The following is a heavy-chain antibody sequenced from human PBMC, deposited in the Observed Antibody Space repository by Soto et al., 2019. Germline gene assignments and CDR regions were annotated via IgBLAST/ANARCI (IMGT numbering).Heavy chain of an antibody. D-gene: IGHD2-8*02. V-gene: IGHV4-34*01. CDR3: ARGTDDARWGTSSAFDY. CDR1: GGSFSDHY. Sequence: QVQLQQWGAGLLKPSETLSLTCAVYGGSFSDHYWSWSWIRQPPGKGLEWIGEINHSGSTNYNPSLKTRVTISVDTSKNQFSLKLSSVTAADTAVYYCARGTDDARWGTSSAFDYWGQGTLVTVSS. J-gene: IGHJ4*02. CDR2: INHSGST.